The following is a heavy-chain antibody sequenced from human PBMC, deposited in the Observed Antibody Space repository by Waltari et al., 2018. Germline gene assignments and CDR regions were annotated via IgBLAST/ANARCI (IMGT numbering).Heavy chain of an antibody. CDR1: GFPCSSYA. CDR3: AKDLWLPHDY. CDR2: ISNSGGTT. J-gene: IGHJ4*02. D-gene: IGHD5-12*01. V-gene: IGHV3-23*01. Sequence: EVQLLESGGGLVPPGGSLRLSCAASGFPCSSYAMSWVRQAPGQGLGLVSDISNSGGTTYYADSVKGRFTISRDNSKNTMYLQMNSLRVEDTAVYYCAKDLWLPHDYWGQGTLVTVSS.